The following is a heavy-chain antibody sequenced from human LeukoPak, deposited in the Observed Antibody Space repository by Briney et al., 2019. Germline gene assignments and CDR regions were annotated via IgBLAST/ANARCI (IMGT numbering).Heavy chain of an antibody. Sequence: PGGSLRLSCVASGFTFEDYAVHWVRQAPGKGLEWVSGIRWNSGSIGYADSVKGRFTISRDNAKNSLYLQMNSLRAEDTALYYCAKGYYDILYGMDVWGQGTTVTVSS. CDR3: AKGYYDILYGMDV. V-gene: IGHV3-9*01. D-gene: IGHD3-9*01. CDR1: GFTFEDYA. J-gene: IGHJ6*02. CDR2: IRWNSGSI.